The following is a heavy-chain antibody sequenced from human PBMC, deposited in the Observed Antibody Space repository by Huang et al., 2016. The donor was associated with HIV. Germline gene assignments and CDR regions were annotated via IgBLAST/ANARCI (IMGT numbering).Heavy chain of an antibody. CDR1: GGSFSGYY. D-gene: IGHD6-13*01. Sequence: QVQLQQWGAGLLKPSETLSLTCAVYGGSFSGYYWSWIRPPPGKGLEWLGEINHSGSTHYNPTLKSRVTISVDTSKNQFSLKLSSVTAADTAVYYCASLAAATTSFDYWGQGTLVTVSS. V-gene: IGHV4-34*01. CDR3: ASLAAATTSFDY. CDR2: INHSGST. J-gene: IGHJ4*02.